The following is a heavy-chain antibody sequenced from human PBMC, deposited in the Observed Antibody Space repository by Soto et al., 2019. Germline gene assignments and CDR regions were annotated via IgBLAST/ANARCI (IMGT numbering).Heavy chain of an antibody. D-gene: IGHD3-10*01. CDR2: INHSGST. Sequence: SETLSLTCAVYGGSFSGYYWSWIRQPPGKGLEWIGEINHSGSTNYNPSLKSRVTISVDTSKNQFSLKLSSVTAADTAVYYCARGQRFGELLILNYFDYWGQGTLVTVSS. V-gene: IGHV4-34*01. CDR3: ARGQRFGELLILNYFDY. J-gene: IGHJ4*02. CDR1: GGSFSGYY.